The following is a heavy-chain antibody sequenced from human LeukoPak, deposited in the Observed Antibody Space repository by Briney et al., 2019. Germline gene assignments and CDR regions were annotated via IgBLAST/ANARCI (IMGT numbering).Heavy chain of an antibody. V-gene: IGHV3-7*01. CDR1: GFTFSSYS. CDR3: ARDHGGSYLDY. D-gene: IGHD1-26*01. Sequence: PGGSLRLSCAASGFTFSSYSMNWVRQAPGKGLEWVANIKQDGSEKYYVDSVKGRFTISRDNAKNSLYLQMNSLRAEDTAVYYCARDHGGSYLDYWGQGTLVTVSS. J-gene: IGHJ4*02. CDR2: IKQDGSEK.